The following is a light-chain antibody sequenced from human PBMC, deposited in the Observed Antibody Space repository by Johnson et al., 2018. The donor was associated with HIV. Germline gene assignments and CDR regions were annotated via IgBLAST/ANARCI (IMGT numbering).Light chain of an antibody. CDR3: GTWDISLSVGYG. J-gene: IGLJ1*01. CDR1: SSNIGNNY. Sequence: QSVLTQPPSVSAAPGQKVTISCSGSSSNIGNNYVSWYQQLPGTAPKLLICENNKRPSGIPDRFSGSKSGTSATLGITGLQTGDEADYYCGTWDISLSVGYGFGTGTKVTVL. V-gene: IGLV1-51*02. CDR2: ENN.